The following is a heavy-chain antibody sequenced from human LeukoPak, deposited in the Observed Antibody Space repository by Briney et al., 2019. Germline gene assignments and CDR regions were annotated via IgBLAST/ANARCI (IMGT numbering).Heavy chain of an antibody. CDR3: ARDSGTTGEVKFDP. CDR1: GGSIHSY. V-gene: IGHV4-4*07. J-gene: IGHJ5*02. Sequence: QPSETLSLTCTVSGGSIHSYWSWIRQPAGKGLEWIGRISGSGTITYNPALQSRLTISIDTSKSQFSLKLMSVTAADTAVYYCARDSGTTGEVKFDPWGQGTLVTVSS. CDR2: ISGSGTI. D-gene: IGHD3-10*01.